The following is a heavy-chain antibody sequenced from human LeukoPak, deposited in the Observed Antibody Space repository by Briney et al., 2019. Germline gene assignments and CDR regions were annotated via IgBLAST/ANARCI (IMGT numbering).Heavy chain of an antibody. CDR1: GGPISSGGYS. Sequence: SETLSLTCAVSGGPISSGGYSWSWIRQPPGKGLEWIGYIYHSGSTYYNPSLKSRVTISVDRSKNQFSLKLSSVTAADTAVYYCAGQSHYYDSTGRGPGAFDIWGQGTMVTVSS. D-gene: IGHD3-22*01. V-gene: IGHV4-30-2*01. CDR3: AGQSHYYDSTGRGPGAFDI. CDR2: IYHSGST. J-gene: IGHJ3*02.